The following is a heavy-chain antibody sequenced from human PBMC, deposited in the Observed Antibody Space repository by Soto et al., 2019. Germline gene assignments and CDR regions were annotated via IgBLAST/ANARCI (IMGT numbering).Heavy chain of an antibody. D-gene: IGHD6-13*01. CDR3: ARNSSPGGMDV. J-gene: IGHJ6*02. CDR1: GFIVSSNY. CDR2: ISSGDDT. V-gene: IGHV3-53*01. Sequence: EVQLVVSGGGLIQPGGSLRLSCAASGFIVSSNYMTWVRQAPGKGLEWVSVISSGDDTYYADSMKGRFTISRDNSKNEVYLQMDNLRVEDTAVYCCARNSSPGGMDVWGQGTTVTVSS.